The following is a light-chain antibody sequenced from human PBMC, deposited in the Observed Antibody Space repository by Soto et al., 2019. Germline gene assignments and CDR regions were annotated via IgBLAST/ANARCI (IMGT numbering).Light chain of an antibody. CDR1: SGINVDTYS. CDR3: MIWHNSARD. V-gene: IGLV5-45*01. CDR2: YKSDSDN. Sequence: QLVLTQPPSLYAFPGASASLTCTLRSGINVDTYSIYWYQQKPGSPPQYLLNYKSDSDNQRGSGVPSRFSGSKDDSANAGILLTSGLQSEVEADYCCMIWHNSARDFGAGTKGTVL. J-gene: IGLJ1*01.